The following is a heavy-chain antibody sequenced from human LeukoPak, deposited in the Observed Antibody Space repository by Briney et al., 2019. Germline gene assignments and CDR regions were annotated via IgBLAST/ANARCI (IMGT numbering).Heavy chain of an antibody. J-gene: IGHJ4*02. CDR2: IYSSGNT. V-gene: IGHV4-4*07. D-gene: IGHD6-6*01. CDR3: ARAAGYSSSSGEFDY. CDR1: GGSISSYY. Sequence: SETLSLTCTVSGGSISSYYWSWIRQPAGKGLEWIGRIYSSGNTHYNPSLKSRVTMSVDTSKNQFSLKLSSVTAADTAVYYCARAAGYSSSSGEFDYWGQGTLVTVSS.